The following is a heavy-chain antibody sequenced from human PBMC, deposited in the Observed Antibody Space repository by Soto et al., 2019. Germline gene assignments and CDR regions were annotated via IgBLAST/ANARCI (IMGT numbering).Heavy chain of an antibody. CDR2: ISYDGSNK. V-gene: IGHV3-30-3*01. Sequence: QVQLVESGGGVVQPGRSLRLSCAASGFTFSSYAMHWVRQAPGKGLEWVAVISYDGSNKYYADSVKGRFTISRDNSKNPLYLQMNSLRAEDTAVYYCARGSSGWTTLAWYFDLWGRGTLVTVSS. D-gene: IGHD6-19*01. J-gene: IGHJ2*01. CDR1: GFTFSSYA. CDR3: ARGSSGWTTLAWYFDL.